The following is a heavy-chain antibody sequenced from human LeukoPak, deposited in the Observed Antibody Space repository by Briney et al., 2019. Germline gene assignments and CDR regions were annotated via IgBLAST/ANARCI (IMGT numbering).Heavy chain of an antibody. J-gene: IGHJ4*02. CDR2: ISAYNGNT. Sequence: ASVKVSCKASGYTFTSYGISWVRQAPGQGLEWMGCISAYNGNTNYAQKLQGRVTMTTDTSTSTAYMELRSLRSDDTAVYYCARDFVFEDYSSIAAHPLDYWGQGTLVTVSS. CDR3: ARDFVFEDYSSIAAHPLDY. CDR1: GYTFTSYG. D-gene: IGHD6-6*01. V-gene: IGHV1-18*01.